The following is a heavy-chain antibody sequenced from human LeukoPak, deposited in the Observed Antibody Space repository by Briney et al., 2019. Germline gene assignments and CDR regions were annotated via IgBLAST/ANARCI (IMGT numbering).Heavy chain of an antibody. V-gene: IGHV3-21*01. CDR1: GFTFDTYN. J-gene: IGHJ6*03. CDR2: IRSYSSYI. D-gene: IGHD2-21*01. Sequence: GGSLRLSCAASGFTFDTYNFNWVRQAPGKGLEWVATIRSYSSYIHYGDSVKGRFTISRDDAERSVYLQMDNVRVEDTAVYFCARYSEVYYYVDVWGTGTTVTVSS. CDR3: ARYSEVYYYVDV.